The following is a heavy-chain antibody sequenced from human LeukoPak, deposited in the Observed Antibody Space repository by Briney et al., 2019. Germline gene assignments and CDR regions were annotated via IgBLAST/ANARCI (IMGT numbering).Heavy chain of an antibody. J-gene: IGHJ4*02. CDR2: IYYSGGT. CDR1: GGSISSYY. CDR3: ARGPVAGTY. Sequence: SETLSLTCTVSGGSISSYYWSWIRQPPGKGLEWIGYIYYSGGTNYNPSLKSRVTISVDTSKNQFSLKLSSVTAADTAVYFCARGPVAGTYWGQGTLVTVSS. D-gene: IGHD6-19*01. V-gene: IGHV4-59*01.